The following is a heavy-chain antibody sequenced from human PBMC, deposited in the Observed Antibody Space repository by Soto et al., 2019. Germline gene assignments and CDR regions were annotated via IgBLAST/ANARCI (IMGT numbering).Heavy chain of an antibody. V-gene: IGHV1-46*01. CDR2: INSSGGHT. J-gene: IGHJ3*02. CDR3: ARHLLAAGSDALDI. D-gene: IGHD6-13*01. CDR1: GYTFTRHY. Sequence: QMQLVQSGAEVKKPGASVKVSCKASGYTFTRHYIHWVRQAPGQGLEWMGIINSSGGHTYYAQKSQGRVALISDTATSKLYMELSSLRSEDTAVYYCARHLLAAGSDALDIWGQGTMVTVSS.